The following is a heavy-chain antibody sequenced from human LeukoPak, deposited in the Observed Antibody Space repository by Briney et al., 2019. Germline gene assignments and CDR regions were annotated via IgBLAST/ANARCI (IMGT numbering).Heavy chain of an antibody. V-gene: IGHV3-23*03. CDR1: GFTFNNYA. Sequence: TGASLRLSCAASGFTFNNYAMNWVRHAPGQGLEWDSVITSSSSTYYADSVKGRFTISRDNSKNTLYLQMNSLRAEDTAIYYCAKDLYGDYDFDCWGRGALVTVSS. CDR3: AKDLYGDYDFDC. CDR2: ITSSSST. J-gene: IGHJ4*02. D-gene: IGHD4-17*01.